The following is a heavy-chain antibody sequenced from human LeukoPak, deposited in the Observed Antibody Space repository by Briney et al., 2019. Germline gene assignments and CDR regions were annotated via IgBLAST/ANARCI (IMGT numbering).Heavy chain of an antibody. CDR3: ARPYYYDSSGYYWY. D-gene: IGHD3-22*01. V-gene: IGHV3-7*01. J-gene: IGHJ4*02. CDR2: IRQNGLET. Sequence: GGSLRLSCTTSGFDFTNYCMTWVRQAPGKGLEWVANIRQNGLETDYLVSVKGRFTISRDNAKNSLYLQMNSLRAEDTAVYYCARPYYYDSSGYYWYWGQGTLVTVSS. CDR1: GFDFTNYC.